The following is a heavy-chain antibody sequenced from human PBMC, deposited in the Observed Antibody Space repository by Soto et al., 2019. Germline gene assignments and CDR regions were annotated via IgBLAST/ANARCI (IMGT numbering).Heavy chain of an antibody. J-gene: IGHJ4*02. V-gene: IGHV3-33*01. CDR2: IWYDGSNK. CDR3: ARIAESGGSDY. D-gene: IGHD1-26*01. Sequence: ESGGGVVQPGRSLRLSCAASGFTFSSYGMHWVRQAPGKGLEWVAVIWYDGSNKYYADSVKGRFTISRDNSKNTLHLQMNSLRPEDTAVYYCARIAESGGSDYWGQGTLVTVSS. CDR1: GFTFSSYG.